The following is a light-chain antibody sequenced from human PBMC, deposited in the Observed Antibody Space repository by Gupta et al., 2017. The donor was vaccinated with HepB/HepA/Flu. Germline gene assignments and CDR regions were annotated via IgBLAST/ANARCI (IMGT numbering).Light chain of an antibody. J-gene: IGKJ4*01. CDR2: DAS. Sequence: DIVLTQSPATLSLSPGERVTLSCRASQSVSSYLAWYQQKPGQAPRLLIYDASNRATGIPARFSGSGSGTDFTLTISSLEPEDFAVYYWQQPSNWLTFGGGTKVEIK. V-gene: IGKV3-11*01. CDR1: QSVSSY. CDR3: QQPSNWLT.